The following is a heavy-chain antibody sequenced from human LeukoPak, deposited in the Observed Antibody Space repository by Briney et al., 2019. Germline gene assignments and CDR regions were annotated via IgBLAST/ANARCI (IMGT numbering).Heavy chain of an antibody. V-gene: IGHV3-23*01. CDR3: ARDGSGSPYTPYYFDY. Sequence: PGGSLRLSCAASEFAFSSYAMSWVRQAPGKGLQWVSSITFTGGSTYYADSVKGRFTISRDNSKNTLYLHMNSLRVEDTAVYYCARDGSGSPYTPYYFDYWGQGIRVTVSS. J-gene: IGHJ4*02. CDR2: ITFTGGST. D-gene: IGHD3-10*01. CDR1: EFAFSSYA.